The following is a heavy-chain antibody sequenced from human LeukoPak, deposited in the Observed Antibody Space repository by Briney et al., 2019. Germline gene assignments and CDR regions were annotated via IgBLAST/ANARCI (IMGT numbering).Heavy chain of an antibody. Sequence: SETLSLTCTVSGGSISSYYWSWIRQPPVKGLEWIGYIYYSGSTNYNPSLKSRVTISVDTSKNQFSLKLSSVTAADTAVYYCSRGPSGYYRTDQYFQHWGQGTLVTVSS. D-gene: IGHD3-22*01. CDR1: GGSISSYY. J-gene: IGHJ1*01. V-gene: IGHV4-59*12. CDR3: SRGPSGYYRTDQYFQH. CDR2: IYYSGST.